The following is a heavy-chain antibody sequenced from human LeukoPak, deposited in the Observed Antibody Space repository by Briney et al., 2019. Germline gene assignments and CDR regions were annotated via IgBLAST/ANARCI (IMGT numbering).Heavy chain of an antibody. D-gene: IGHD5-24*01. J-gene: IGHJ6*02. Sequence: PSETLSLTCTVSGGSISSSSYYWGWIRQPPGKGLEWIGSIYYSGSTYYNPSLKSRVTISVDTSKNQFSLKLSSVTAADTAVYYCARDGYNHYYYYGMDVWGQGTTVTVSS. V-gene: IGHV4-39*07. CDR3: ARDGYNHYYYYGMDV. CDR2: IYYSGST. CDR1: GGSISSSSYY.